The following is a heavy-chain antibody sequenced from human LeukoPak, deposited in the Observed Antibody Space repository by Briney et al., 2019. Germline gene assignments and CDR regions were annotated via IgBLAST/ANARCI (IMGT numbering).Heavy chain of an antibody. D-gene: IGHD4-17*01. CDR2: INTNTGNP. V-gene: IGHV7-4-1*02. CDR3: ARSNNDGDYLGVGFDY. J-gene: IGHJ4*02. Sequence: GASVKVSCKASGYTFSSYAMNWVRQAPGQGLEWMGWINTNTGNPTYAQGFTGRFVFSLDTSVSTAYLQISSLKAEDTAVYYRARSNNDGDYLGVGFDYWGQGTLVTVSS. CDR1: GYTFSSYA.